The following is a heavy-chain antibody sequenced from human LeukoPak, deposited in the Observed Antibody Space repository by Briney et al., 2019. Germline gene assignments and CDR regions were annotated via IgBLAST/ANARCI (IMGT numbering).Heavy chain of an antibody. CDR3: ARALGGDILTGYYSFDP. J-gene: IGHJ5*02. D-gene: IGHD3-9*01. CDR2: INHSGST. V-gene: IGHV4-34*01. Sequence: SETLSLTCAVYGGSFSGYYWSWIRQPPGKGVEWIGEINHSGSTNYNPSLKSRVTLSVDTSKNQFSLKLSSVTAADTAVYYCARALGGDILTGYYSFDPWGQGTLVTVSS. CDR1: GGSFSGYY.